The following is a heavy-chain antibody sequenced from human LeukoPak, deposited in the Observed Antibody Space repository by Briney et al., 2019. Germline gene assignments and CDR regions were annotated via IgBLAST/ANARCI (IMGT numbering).Heavy chain of an antibody. Sequence: GSLRLSCAASGFSLTSNGIHWVRQAPGKGLEWVAFISHDGNKKYYADSVKGRFTVSRDSSKSTLFLQMDSLRRDDTAVYYCARDIRVRYMPMVRAVEYYQYHAMDVWGQGTTVTVYS. V-gene: IGHV3-30*03. D-gene: IGHD3-10*01. CDR2: ISHDGNKK. CDR3: ARDIRVRYMPMVRAVEYYQYHAMDV. J-gene: IGHJ6*02. CDR1: GFSLTSNG.